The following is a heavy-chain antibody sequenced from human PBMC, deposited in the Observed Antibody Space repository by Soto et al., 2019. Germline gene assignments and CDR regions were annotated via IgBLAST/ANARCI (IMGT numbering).Heavy chain of an antibody. V-gene: IGHV2-5*02. D-gene: IGHD5-12*01. CDR1: GFSLTSGVG. Sequence: QSTLKESGPTLVRPPQTLTLTCTLSGFSLTSGVGVGWIRQPPGKALEWLALIYWDDDKRYSPSLKNRLTITKDTSKNQVVLTMTNVGPVDTATYFCAHIDPEIVTVGGHGGFDYWGQGTLVTVSS. J-gene: IGHJ4*02. CDR3: AHIDPEIVTVGGHGGFDY. CDR2: IYWDDDK.